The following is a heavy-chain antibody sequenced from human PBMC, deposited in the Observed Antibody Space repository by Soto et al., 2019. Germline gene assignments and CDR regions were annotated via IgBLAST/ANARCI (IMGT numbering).Heavy chain of an antibody. V-gene: IGHV3-30-3*01. CDR3: ARVYNGITTSNYYYYGMDV. J-gene: IGHJ6*02. D-gene: IGHD3-3*01. Sequence: GGSLRLSCAASGFTFSSYAMHWVRQAPGKGLEWVAVISYDGSNKYYADSVKGRFTISRDNSKNTVYLQMNSLRAEDTAVYHCARVYNGITTSNYYYYGMDVWGQGTTVTVSS. CDR1: GFTFSSYA. CDR2: ISYDGSNK.